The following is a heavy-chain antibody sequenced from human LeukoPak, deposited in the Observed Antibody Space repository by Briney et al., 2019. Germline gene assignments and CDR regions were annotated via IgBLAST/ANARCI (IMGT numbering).Heavy chain of an antibody. CDR3: ARGGGDRPDLGFDY. CDR2: IYSGGST. Sequence: QAGGSLRLSCGASGFTFSSYSMNWVRQAPGKGREWVSVIYSGGSTYYADSVKGRFTISRDNSKNALYLQMNSLRAEDTAVYYCARGGGDRPDLGFDYWGQGTLVTVFS. CDR1: GFTFSSYS. V-gene: IGHV3-66*02. D-gene: IGHD3-16*01. J-gene: IGHJ4*02.